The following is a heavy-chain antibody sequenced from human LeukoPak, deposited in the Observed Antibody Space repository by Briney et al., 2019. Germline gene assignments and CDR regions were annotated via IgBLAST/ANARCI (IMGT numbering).Heavy chain of an antibody. CDR2: INGDGTST. D-gene: IGHD6-19*01. Sequence: GRSLRLSCAASGFIFSAYWMHWVRQKPGEGPLWLSRINGDGTSTAYAHSVQGRFIISRDNAKNTLYLQMNSLRVDDTAVYFCTRQWHTPSEYWGQGTVVTVSS. J-gene: IGHJ4*02. CDR1: GFIFSAYW. V-gene: IGHV3-74*03. CDR3: TRQWHTPSEY.